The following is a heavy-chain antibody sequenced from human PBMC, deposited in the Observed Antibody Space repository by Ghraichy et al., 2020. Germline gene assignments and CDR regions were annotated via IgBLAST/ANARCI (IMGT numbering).Heavy chain of an antibody. CDR1: GFTFSSYS. V-gene: IGHV3-48*04. J-gene: IGHJ5*02. D-gene: IGHD3-16*01. Sequence: GSLRLSCAVSGFTFSSYSMNWVRQSPGKGLEWVSYISGSSGTMYYADSVNGRFIISRDNAKNSLYLQMNSLRAEDTAVYYCARYDTQIGWFDPWGQGTLVTVSS. CDR3: ARYDTQIGWFDP. CDR2: ISGSSGTM.